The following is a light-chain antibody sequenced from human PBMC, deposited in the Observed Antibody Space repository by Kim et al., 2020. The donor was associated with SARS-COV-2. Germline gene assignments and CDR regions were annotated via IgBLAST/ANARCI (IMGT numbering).Light chain of an antibody. Sequence: ALGQTVRITCQGDSLRSYYASWYQQKPGQAPVLVIYGKNNRPSGIPDRFSGSSSGNTASLTSTGAQAEDETDYYCNSRDSSGNHVVFGGGTQLTVL. J-gene: IGLJ2*01. CDR2: GKN. V-gene: IGLV3-19*01. CDR3: NSRDSSGNHVV. CDR1: SLRSYY.